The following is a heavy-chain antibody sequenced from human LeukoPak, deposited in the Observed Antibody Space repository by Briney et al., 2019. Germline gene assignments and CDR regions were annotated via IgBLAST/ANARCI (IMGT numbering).Heavy chain of an antibody. Sequence: GASVKVSCKASGYTFSDYYIHWVRQAPGQGLEWMGWSNPKSGGTKYAQKFEGRVTMTRDASISTVYMAVRRLRSDDTAVYYCARDFDSSGYYAGHWGQGTLVTVSS. V-gene: IGHV1-2*02. J-gene: IGHJ4*02. CDR2: SNPKSGGT. D-gene: IGHD3-22*01. CDR1: GYTFSDYY. CDR3: ARDFDSSGYYAGH.